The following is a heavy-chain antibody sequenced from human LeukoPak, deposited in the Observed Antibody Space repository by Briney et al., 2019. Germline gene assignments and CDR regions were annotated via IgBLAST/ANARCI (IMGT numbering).Heavy chain of an antibody. CDR2: IYYSGNT. V-gene: IGHV4-59*01. CDR3: ARDLHPLWSRTVAGTLGV. CDR1: GGSISSYY. Sequence: PSETLSLTCTVSGGSISSYYWNWIRQPPGKGLEWIAYIYYSGNTNYNPSLKSRVTISVDTSKNQFSLKLSSVTAADTAVYYCARDLHPLWSRTVAGTLGVWGQGTLVTVSS. D-gene: IGHD6-19*01. J-gene: IGHJ4*02.